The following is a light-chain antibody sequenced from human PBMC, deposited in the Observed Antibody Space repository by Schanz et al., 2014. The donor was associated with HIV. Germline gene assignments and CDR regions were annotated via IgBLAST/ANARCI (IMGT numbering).Light chain of an antibody. Sequence: EVVMTQSPATLSVSPGERATLSCRPSQSVDSKLAWYQQKPGQAPRLLIYGASTRATGIPDRFSGSGSGAAGADFTLTISRLEPEDFAVYYCQQYGSSPPTFGPGTKVEIK. J-gene: IGKJ3*01. V-gene: IGKV3-20*01. CDR2: GAS. CDR3: QQYGSSPPT. CDR1: QSVDSK.